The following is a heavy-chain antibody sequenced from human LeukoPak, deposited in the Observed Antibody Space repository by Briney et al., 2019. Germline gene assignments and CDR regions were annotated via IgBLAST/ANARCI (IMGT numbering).Heavy chain of an antibody. CDR2: IIPIFGTA. V-gene: IGHV1-69*13. J-gene: IGHJ6*02. CDR1: GGTFSSYA. Sequence: SVKVSCKASGGTFSSYAISWVRQAPGQGLEWMGGIIPIFGTANYAQKFQGRVTITADESTSTAYMELSSLRSEDTAVYYCARALRYFDWSQGQDYYYGMDVWGQGTTVTVSS. D-gene: IGHD3-9*01. CDR3: ARALRYFDWSQGQDYYYGMDV.